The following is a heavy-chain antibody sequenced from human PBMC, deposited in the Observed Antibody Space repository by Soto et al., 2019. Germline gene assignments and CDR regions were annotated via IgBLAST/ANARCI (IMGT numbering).Heavy chain of an antibody. V-gene: IGHV3-23*01. D-gene: IGHD3-3*01. CDR1: GFKFRSYG. CDR2: INESGGTT. Sequence: EEQLLESGGGLVEPGGSLRLSCVASGFKFRSYGMAWVRQAPGKGLEWVSDINESGGTTNYADSVRGRFAISRDNSRNTLDLLMNSLRSEDTAVYYCVKDRATIFGVIWKYGMDVWGQGTTVYVSS. J-gene: IGHJ6*02. CDR3: VKDRATIFGVIWKYGMDV.